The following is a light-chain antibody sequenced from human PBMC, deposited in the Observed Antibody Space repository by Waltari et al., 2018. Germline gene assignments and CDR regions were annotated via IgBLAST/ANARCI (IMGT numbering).Light chain of an antibody. CDR3: QQHYSSPPT. CDR2: WAS. Sequence: EIVITQSPDSLAGSLGGRATNHCKSSQSVLYNSNNKNHLAWYQQKPGQPPKLLIYWASTRESGVPDRFSGSGSGTDFTLTITSLQAEDVAVYYCQQHYSSPPTFGQGTKVEIK. CDR1: QSVLYNSNNKNH. J-gene: IGKJ1*01. V-gene: IGKV4-1*01.